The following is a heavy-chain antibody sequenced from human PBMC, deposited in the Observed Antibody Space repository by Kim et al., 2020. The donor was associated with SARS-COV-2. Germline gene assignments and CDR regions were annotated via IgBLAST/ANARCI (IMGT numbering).Heavy chain of an antibody. V-gene: IGHV4-59*01. J-gene: IGHJ4*02. Sequence: SETLSLTCTVSDGSISSYYWSWIRQPPGKGLEWIGYIYYSGSTNYNPSLKSRVTISVDTSKNQFSLKLRSVTAADTAVSYCARSYYDSSGYLVWGQGTLVTVSS. D-gene: IGHD3-22*01. CDR3: ARSYYDSSGYLV. CDR1: DGSISSYY. CDR2: IYYSGST.